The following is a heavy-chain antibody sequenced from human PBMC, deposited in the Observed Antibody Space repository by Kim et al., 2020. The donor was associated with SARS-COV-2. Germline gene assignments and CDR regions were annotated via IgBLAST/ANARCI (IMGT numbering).Heavy chain of an antibody. CDR2: IDANSGDT. CDR1: GHTFSGNY. CDR3: VSGYVTSSLDF. J-gene: IGHJ4*02. V-gene: IGHV1-2*06. D-gene: IGHD5-12*01. Sequence: ASVKVSCEASGHTFSGNYIHWVRQAPGQRLEWMGRIDANSGDTDYAKRSQGRVAMTVDTSISTAYMELRSLRADDTAVYFCVSGYVTSSLDFCGQATRV.